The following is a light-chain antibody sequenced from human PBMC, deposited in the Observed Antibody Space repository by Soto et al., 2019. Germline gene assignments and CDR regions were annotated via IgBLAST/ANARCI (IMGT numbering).Light chain of an antibody. CDR1: PSVTSNY. J-gene: IGKJ4*02. CDR3: QQYGTSPPLT. V-gene: IGKV3-20*01. CDR2: DAS. Sequence: EIVLTPSPGTLSLSPGERATLSCRASPSVTSNYLPWYQDKPGQAPRLLIYDASSRATGRPARFSGSGSATDFTLTISRLEPEDFAVYYCQQYGTSPPLTFGGGTKVDIK.